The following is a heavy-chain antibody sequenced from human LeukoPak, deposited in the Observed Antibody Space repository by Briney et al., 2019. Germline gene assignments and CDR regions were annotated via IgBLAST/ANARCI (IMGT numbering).Heavy chain of an antibody. J-gene: IGHJ4*02. CDR3: ARAQGNGLIDF. CDR2: IYYSGNT. D-gene: IGHD3/OR15-3a*01. V-gene: IGHV4-39*01. Sequence: SETLSLTCTVSGGSISDIINYWGWIRQPPGKGLEWIGSIYYSGNTYYNPSLKSRVTISLDTSRNQFSLRLSSVTAADTADYYCARAQGNGLIDFWGQGTLVTVSS. CDR1: GGSISDIINY.